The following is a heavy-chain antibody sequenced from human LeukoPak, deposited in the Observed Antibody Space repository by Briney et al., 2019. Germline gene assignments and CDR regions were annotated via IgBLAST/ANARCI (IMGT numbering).Heavy chain of an antibody. D-gene: IGHD6-6*01. V-gene: IGHV3-30*02. CDR3: ARDWGTSSLYLVS. CDR2: IQNDGNNK. CDR1: GSTFSSNG. J-gene: IGHJ4*02. Sequence: GGSLRLSCAASGSTFSSNGMHWVPQAPGKGLECVAFIQNDGNNKKYADSVKGRFTISRDNSKNTLYLQMNSLRSEDTAVYYCARDWGTSSLYLVSWGQGTLVTVSS.